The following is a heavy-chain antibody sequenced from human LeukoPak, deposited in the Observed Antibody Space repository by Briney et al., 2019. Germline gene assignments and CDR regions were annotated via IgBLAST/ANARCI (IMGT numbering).Heavy chain of an antibody. CDR2: IYYTGST. Sequence: PSETLSLTCTVSGGSIRSYYWSWIRQPPGKGLDWIGYIYYTGSTKYNPSLKSRATISVDTSKNQFSLKLSSVTAADTAVYYCASGSYYFAYWGQGTLVTVSS. V-gene: IGHV4-59*08. CDR3: ASGSYYFAY. D-gene: IGHD1-26*01. J-gene: IGHJ4*02. CDR1: GGSIRSYY.